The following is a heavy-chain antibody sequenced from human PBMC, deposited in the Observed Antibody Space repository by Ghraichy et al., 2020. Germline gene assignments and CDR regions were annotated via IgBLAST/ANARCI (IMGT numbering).Heavy chain of an antibody. CDR1: GGSFSGYY. CDR2: INHSGST. V-gene: IGHV4-34*01. Sequence: ESLNISCAVYGGSFSGYYWSWIRQPPGKGLEWIGEINHSGSTNYNPSLKSRVTISVDTSKNQFSLKLSSVTAADTAVYYCARGCDTDRYFDLWGRRTRVIVSS. CDR3: ARGCDTDRYFDL. J-gene: IGHJ2*01. D-gene: IGHD2-2*02.